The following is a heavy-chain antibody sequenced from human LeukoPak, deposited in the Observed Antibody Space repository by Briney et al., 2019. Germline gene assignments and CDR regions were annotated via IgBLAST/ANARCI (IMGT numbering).Heavy chain of an antibody. CDR2: ISDSGSNT. V-gene: IGHV3-23*01. D-gene: IGHD2-15*01. CDR1: GFTFSTYA. J-gene: IGHJ4*02. CDR3: AKDKATATVFDC. Sequence: GGSLRLSCAASGFTFSTYAMSWVRQAPGKGVEWISTISDSGSNTWYADSVKGRFTISRDNSKNTLYLHMNSLRADDTAVYYCAKDKATATVFDCWGQGTLVTVSS.